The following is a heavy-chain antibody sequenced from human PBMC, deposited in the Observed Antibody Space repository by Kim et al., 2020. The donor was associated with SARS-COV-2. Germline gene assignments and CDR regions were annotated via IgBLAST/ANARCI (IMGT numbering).Heavy chain of an antibody. D-gene: IGHD2-2*01. CDR3: ARGDGGYCSSTSCYEGYFDL. J-gene: IGHJ2*01. Sequence: RVTISVDTSKNQFSLKLSSVTAADTAVYYCARGDGGYCSSTSCYEGYFDLWGRGTLVTVSS. V-gene: IGHV4-31*02.